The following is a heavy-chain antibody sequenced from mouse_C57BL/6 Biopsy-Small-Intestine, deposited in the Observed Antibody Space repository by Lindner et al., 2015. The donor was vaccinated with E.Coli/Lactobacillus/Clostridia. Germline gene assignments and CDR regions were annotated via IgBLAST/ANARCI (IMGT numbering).Heavy chain of an antibody. CDR2: IWAGGST. V-gene: IGHV2-9*01. CDR1: GFSLTGYG. Sequence: VQLQESGPVLVAPSQSLSITCTVSGFSLTGYGVHWVRQPPGKGLEWLGVIWAGGSTNYNSALMSRLSISKDNSKSQVFLKMNSLQTDDTAMYYCAKHGAYYSNYYAMDYWGQGTSVTVSS. D-gene: IGHD2-5*01. J-gene: IGHJ4*01. CDR3: AKHGAYYSNYYAMDY.